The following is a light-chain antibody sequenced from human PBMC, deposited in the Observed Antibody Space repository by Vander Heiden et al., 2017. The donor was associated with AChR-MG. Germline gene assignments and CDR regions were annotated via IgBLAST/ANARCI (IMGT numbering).Light chain of an antibody. J-gene: IGKJ1*01. CDR2: GAS. CDR1: QSVSNNY. CDR3: QQYCTSRT. Sequence: EIVLTQSPGTLSLSPGERATLSCRASQSVSNNYLAWYQQKPGQAPRLLIYGASSRATGIPDRFSGSGSGTDFTLTISRLEPEDFAVYYWQQYCTSRTFGQGTKVDIK. V-gene: IGKV3-20*01.